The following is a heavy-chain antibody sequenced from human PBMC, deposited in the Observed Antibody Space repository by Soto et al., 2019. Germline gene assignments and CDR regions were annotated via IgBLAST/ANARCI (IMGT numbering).Heavy chain of an antibody. Sequence: SAVKVSCKASGYTFTSYGISWVRQAPGQGLEWMGWISAYNGNTNYAQKLQGRVTMTTDTSTSTAYMELRSLRSDDTAVYYCARDVVVVAATWGSYLQDLFAYWGQGTLVIVSS. CDR2: ISAYNGNT. J-gene: IGHJ4*02. CDR1: GYTFTSYG. CDR3: ARDVVVVAATWGSYLQDLFAY. V-gene: IGHV1-18*01. D-gene: IGHD2-15*01.